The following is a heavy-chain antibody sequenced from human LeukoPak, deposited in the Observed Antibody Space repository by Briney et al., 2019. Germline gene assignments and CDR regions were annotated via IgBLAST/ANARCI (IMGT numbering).Heavy chain of an antibody. CDR3: ARAPPVGLYYFDY. Sequence: GGSLRLSCAASGFTFSSYGMHWVRQAPGKGLEWVSYISSSGSTIYYADSVKGRFTISRDNAKNSLYLQMNSLRAEDTAVYYCARAPPVGLYYFDYWGQGTLVTVSS. D-gene: IGHD6-25*01. CDR1: GFTFSSYG. CDR2: ISSSGSTI. V-gene: IGHV3-48*04. J-gene: IGHJ4*02.